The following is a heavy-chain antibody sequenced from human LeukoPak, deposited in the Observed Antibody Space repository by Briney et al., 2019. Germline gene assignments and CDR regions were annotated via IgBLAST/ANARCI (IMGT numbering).Heavy chain of an antibody. V-gene: IGHV3-9*01. CDR2: ISWNSGSI. CDR1: GFTFDDYA. Sequence: GRSLRLSCAASGFTFDDYAMHWARQAPGKGLEWVSGISWNSGSIGYADSVKGRFTISRDNAKNSLFLQMNSLRAEDTAVYYCARINSGRHLGDAFDIWGQGTTVTVSS. J-gene: IGHJ3*02. CDR3: ARINSGRHLGDAFDI. D-gene: IGHD1-26*01.